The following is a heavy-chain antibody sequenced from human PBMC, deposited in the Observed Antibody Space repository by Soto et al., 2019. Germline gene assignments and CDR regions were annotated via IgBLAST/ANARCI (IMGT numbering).Heavy chain of an antibody. CDR2: IRGRGPTT. Sequence: QVQLVESGGGLVKPGGSLRLSCAASGFTLSDYYMTWIRQAPGKGLEWVSYIRGRGPTTYYADSVKGRFSISRDNAKNPLFLQLNSLRVEDTAVYYCARARPDIVMVVGETPGYYGMDVWGQGTTVTVSS. CDR1: GFTLSDYY. D-gene: IGHD2-8*02. J-gene: IGHJ6*02. CDR3: ARARPDIVMVVGETPGYYGMDV. V-gene: IGHV3-11*01.